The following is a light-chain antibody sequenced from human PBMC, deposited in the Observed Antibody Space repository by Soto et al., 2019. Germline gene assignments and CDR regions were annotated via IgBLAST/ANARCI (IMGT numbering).Light chain of an antibody. Sequence: QSALTQPASVSGSPGQSITISCTGTSSDVGGYNYVSWYQQHPGKAPKLMIYEVSYLPSGVSNRFSGSKSGNTASLTISGLQAEDEADYYCSSYTSSSTRVFGTGTKVTVL. CDR1: SSDVGGYNY. CDR2: EVS. J-gene: IGLJ1*01. V-gene: IGLV2-14*01. CDR3: SSYTSSSTRV.